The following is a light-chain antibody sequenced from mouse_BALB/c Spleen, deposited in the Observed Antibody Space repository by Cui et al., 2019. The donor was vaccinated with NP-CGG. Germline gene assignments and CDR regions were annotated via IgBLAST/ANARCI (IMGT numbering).Light chain of an antibody. CDR1: TGAVTTSNY. CDR2: GTN. CDR3: ALWYSNHWV. Sequence: QAVVTQESAFSTSPVYTVTLTCRSSTGAVTTSNYANWVQEKPDHLFTGVIGGTNNRVPGVPARFTGSLIGDKAALTITGAQTEDEAIYFCALWYSNHWVFGGGTKLTVL. J-gene: IGLJ1*01. V-gene: IGLV1*01.